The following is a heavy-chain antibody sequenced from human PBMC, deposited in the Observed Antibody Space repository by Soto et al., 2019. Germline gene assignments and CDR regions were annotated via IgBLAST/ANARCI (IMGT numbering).Heavy chain of an antibody. V-gene: IGHV2-5*02. CDR3: AHRRIAAAINAFDI. Sequence: QITLKESGPTLVKPTQTLTLTCTFSGFSLSTSGVGVGWIRQPPGKALEWLALIYWDDDKRYSPSLKSRLTITKDTSKSQVVLTMTNMDPVDTATYYCAHRRIAAAINAFDIWGQGTMVTVSS. CDR1: GFSLSTSGVG. CDR2: IYWDDDK. D-gene: IGHD6-13*01. J-gene: IGHJ3*02.